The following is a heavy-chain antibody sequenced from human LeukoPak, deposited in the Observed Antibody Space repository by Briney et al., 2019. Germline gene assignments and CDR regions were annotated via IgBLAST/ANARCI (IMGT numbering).Heavy chain of an antibody. CDR3: AKGYYYDSSGYYWVFDY. D-gene: IGHD3-22*01. Sequence: PGGSLRLSCAASGFTFSSYAMHWVRQAPGKGLEWVSGISWNSGSIGYADSVKGRFTISRDNAKNSLYLQMNSLRAEDTALYYCAKGYYYDSSGYYWVFDYWGQGTLVTVSS. CDR1: GFTFSSYA. V-gene: IGHV3-9*01. CDR2: ISWNSGSI. J-gene: IGHJ4*02.